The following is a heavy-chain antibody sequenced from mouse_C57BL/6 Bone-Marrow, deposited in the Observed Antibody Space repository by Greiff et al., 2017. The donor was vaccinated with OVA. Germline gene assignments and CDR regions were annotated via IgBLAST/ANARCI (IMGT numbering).Heavy chain of an antibody. D-gene: IGHD1-1*01. J-gene: IGHJ3*01. CDR2: IYPRDGST. CDR1: GYTFTSYD. CDR3: AREGYYYGSSYERFAY. V-gene: IGHV1-85*01. Sequence: QVQLQQSGPELVKPGASVKLSCKASGYTFTSYDINWVKQRPGQGLEWIGWIYPRDGSTKYNEKFKGKATLTVDTSSSTAYMELHSLTSEDSAVYFCAREGYYYGSSYERFAYWGQGTLVTVSA.